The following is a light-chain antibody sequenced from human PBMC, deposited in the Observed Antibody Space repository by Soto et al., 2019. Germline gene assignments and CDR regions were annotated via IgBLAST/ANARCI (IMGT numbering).Light chain of an antibody. Sequence: EIELTQSPATLSLSPGETATLSCRASQSVDKFLAWYQQRPGQPHRLLIFDSSNRATGVPVRFSGSGSGTVFTLTIGSLEPEDSAVYYCQQRKNWPPITFGQGTRLEIK. V-gene: IGKV3-11*01. CDR1: QSVDKF. CDR2: DSS. CDR3: QQRKNWPPIT. J-gene: IGKJ5*01.